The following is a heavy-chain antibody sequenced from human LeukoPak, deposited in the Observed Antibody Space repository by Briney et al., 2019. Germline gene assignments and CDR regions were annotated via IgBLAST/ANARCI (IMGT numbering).Heavy chain of an antibody. CDR1: GFTFSSYA. CDR2: ISGSGSST. D-gene: IGHD6-6*01. CDR3: AKGSSSSGVSYYYMDV. Sequence: GGSLRLSCAASGFTFSSYAMSWVRQAPGKGLEWVSTISGSGSSTYYADSVKGRFTISRDNSKNTLYLQMNSLRAEDTAVYYCAKGSSSSGVSYYYMDVWAKGTTVTVSS. J-gene: IGHJ6*03. V-gene: IGHV3-23*01.